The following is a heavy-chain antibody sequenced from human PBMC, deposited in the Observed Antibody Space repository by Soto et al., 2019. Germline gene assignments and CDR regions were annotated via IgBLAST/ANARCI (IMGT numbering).Heavy chain of an antibody. CDR1: GFTFSAYW. Sequence: EVQLVESGGGLVQPGGSLRLSCEASGFTFSAYWMGWVRQAPGTGLQWVATIKTDGSEKYYVDSVTGRFTISRDNDKNSLYLQLNTLRAEDTGVYYCARPVRGSAEDVWGQGTTVTVSS. D-gene: IGHD3-16*01. V-gene: IGHV3-7*05. J-gene: IGHJ6*02. CDR3: ARPVRGSAEDV. CDR2: IKTDGSEK.